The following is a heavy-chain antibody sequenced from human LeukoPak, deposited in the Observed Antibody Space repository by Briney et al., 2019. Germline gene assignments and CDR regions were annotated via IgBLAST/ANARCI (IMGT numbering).Heavy chain of an antibody. Sequence: GGFLRLSCAASGFTFSSYAMSWVRQAPGKGLEWVSAISGSGGSTYYADSVKGRFTISRDNSKNTLYLQMNSLRAEDTAVYYCAKKAEGYGDGNYFDYWGQGTLVTVSS. CDR3: AKKAEGYGDGNYFDY. J-gene: IGHJ4*02. CDR2: ISGSGGST. CDR1: GFTFSSYA. D-gene: IGHD4-17*01. V-gene: IGHV3-23*01.